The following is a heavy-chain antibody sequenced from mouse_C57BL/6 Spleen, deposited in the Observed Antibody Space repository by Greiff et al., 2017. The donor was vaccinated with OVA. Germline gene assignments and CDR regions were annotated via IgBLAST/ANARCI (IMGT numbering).Heavy chain of an antibody. CDR3: ARGTYDAYYFDY. V-gene: IGHV1-82*01. J-gene: IGHJ2*01. D-gene: IGHD2-12*01. Sequence: VQLQQSGPELVKPGASVKISWKASGYAFSSSWMNWVKQRPGKGLEWIGRIYPGDGDTNYNGKFKGKATLTADKSSSTAYMQLSSLTSEDSAVYFCARGTYDAYYFDYWGQGTTLTVSS. CDR1: GYAFSSSW. CDR2: IYPGDGDT.